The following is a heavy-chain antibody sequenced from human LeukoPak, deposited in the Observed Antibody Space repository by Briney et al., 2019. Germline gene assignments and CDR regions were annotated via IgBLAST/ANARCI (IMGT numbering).Heavy chain of an antibody. CDR1: GYSFTSYC. D-gene: IGHD1-26*01. CDR3: GMSGDRVPLQDDVFDV. J-gene: IGHJ3*01. Sequence: LGESLKISCKVSGYSFTSYCIGWVRQMPGKGLEWMGIIYPDDSGPTYSPSFQGQVTISVDRSISTAYLQWSSLQASDTAMYYCGMSGDRVPLQDDVFDVWGQGTMVTVST. CDR2: IYPDDSGP. V-gene: IGHV5-51*01.